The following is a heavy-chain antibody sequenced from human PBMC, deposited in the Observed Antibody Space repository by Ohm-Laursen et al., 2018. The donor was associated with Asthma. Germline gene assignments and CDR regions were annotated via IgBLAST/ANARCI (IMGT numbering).Heavy chain of an antibody. Sequence: SLRLSCAAPGFTFDDYAMHWVRQAPGKGLEWVSGISWNSGSIGYADSVKGRFTISRDNAKNSLYLQMNSLRAEDTALYYCAKENVVAATSWFDPWGQGTLVTVSS. CDR1: GFTFDDYA. CDR3: AKENVVAATSWFDP. J-gene: IGHJ5*02. D-gene: IGHD2-15*01. V-gene: IGHV3-9*01. CDR2: ISWNSGSI.